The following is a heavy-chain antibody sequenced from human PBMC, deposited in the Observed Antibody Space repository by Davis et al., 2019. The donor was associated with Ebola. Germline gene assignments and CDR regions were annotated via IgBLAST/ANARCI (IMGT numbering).Heavy chain of an antibody. V-gene: IGHV5-51*01. CDR2: IYPEDSDT. Sequence: GESLKISCQVSGYSFTNYWIAWVRQMPGKGLEWMGSIYPEDSDTTYSPSFQGQVTLSVDKSISVAYLQWSSLRASDSAIYYCARDNFPEDGMDVWGQGTTVTVSS. J-gene: IGHJ6*02. CDR1: GYSFTNYW. D-gene: IGHD5-24*01. CDR3: ARDNFPEDGMDV.